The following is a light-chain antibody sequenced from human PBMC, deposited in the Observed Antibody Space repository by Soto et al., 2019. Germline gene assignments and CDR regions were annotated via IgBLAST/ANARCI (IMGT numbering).Light chain of an antibody. J-gene: IGKJ4*01. CDR3: QQANTFALT. V-gene: IGKV3-11*01. Sequence: IVLTQSPGTLSLSPGERATLSCRASQSVTTQLAWYQQKPGQAPRLLIYGASNRATGIPDRFSGSGSGTDFTLTISRLEPEDFATYYCQQANTFALTFGGGTKVDIK. CDR1: QSVTTQ. CDR2: GAS.